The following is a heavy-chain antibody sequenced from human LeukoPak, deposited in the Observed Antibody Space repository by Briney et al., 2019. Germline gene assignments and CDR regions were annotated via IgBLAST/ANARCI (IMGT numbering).Heavy chain of an antibody. CDR1: GFTFSSYG. D-gene: IGHD6-13*01. V-gene: IGHV3-30*02. CDR3: AEDHYEFEVAAAGTNFDY. J-gene: IGHJ4*02. Sequence: GGSLRLSCAASGFTFSSYGMHWVRQAPGKGLEWVAFIRYDGINKYYADSVKGRFTISRDSSKNTLYLQMNSLRAEDTALYFCAEDHYEFEVAAAGTNFDYWGQGTLVTVSS. CDR2: IRYDGINK.